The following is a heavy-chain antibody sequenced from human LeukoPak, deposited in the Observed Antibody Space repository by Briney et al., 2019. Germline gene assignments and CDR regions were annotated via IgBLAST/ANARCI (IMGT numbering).Heavy chain of an antibody. CDR1: GYTFTGYY. CDR3: ARVSVQLWLAFDI. Sequence: ASVKVSCKASGYTFTGYYMHWVRQAPGQGLEWMGWINPNSGGTNYAQKFQGRVTMTRDTSISTAYMELSRLRSDDTAVYHCARVSVQLWLAFDIWGQGTMVTVSS. J-gene: IGHJ3*02. V-gene: IGHV1-2*02. CDR2: INPNSGGT. D-gene: IGHD5-18*01.